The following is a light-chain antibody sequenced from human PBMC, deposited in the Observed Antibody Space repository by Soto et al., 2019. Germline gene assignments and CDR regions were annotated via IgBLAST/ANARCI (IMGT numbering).Light chain of an antibody. V-gene: IGLV1-40*01. CDR1: SSNLGAGYD. CDR3: QSYDSSLNKV. Sequence: QSVLTQPPSVSGAPGQRVTISCTGSSSNLGAGYDVHWYQHLPGTAPKLLIYANGNRPSGVPDRFSGSKSGTSASLAITGLQAEDEADYYCQSYDSSLNKVFGTGTKLT. J-gene: IGLJ1*01. CDR2: ANG.